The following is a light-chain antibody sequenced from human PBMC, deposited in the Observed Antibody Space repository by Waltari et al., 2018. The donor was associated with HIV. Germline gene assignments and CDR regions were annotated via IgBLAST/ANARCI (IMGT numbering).Light chain of an antibody. CDR2: DVS. CDR3: SSYGSTNTLV. V-gene: IGLV2-14*03. J-gene: IGLJ3*02. CDR1: SSDLGGYNY. Sequence: HSALTQPASVSGSPGQSVTISCTGGSSDLGGYNYVSWYQHHPGEAPQLIIYDVSKRPSGISDRFSASKSGNTASLTISGLRPEDEALYYCSSYGSTNTLVFGGGTTLTVL.